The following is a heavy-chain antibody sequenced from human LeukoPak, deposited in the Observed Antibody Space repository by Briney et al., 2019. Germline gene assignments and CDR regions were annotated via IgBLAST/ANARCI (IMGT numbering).Heavy chain of an antibody. V-gene: IGHV3-11*03. J-gene: IGHJ4*02. Sequence: PGGSLRLSCAASGFTFSDYYMSWIRQAPGKGPEWVSYISSSSSYTNYADSVKGRFTISRDNAKNSLYLQMNSLRAEDTAVYYCAAERGSYGVGTHWGQGTLVTVSS. CDR2: ISSSSSYT. CDR3: AAERGSYGVGTH. CDR1: GFTFSDYY. D-gene: IGHD1-26*01.